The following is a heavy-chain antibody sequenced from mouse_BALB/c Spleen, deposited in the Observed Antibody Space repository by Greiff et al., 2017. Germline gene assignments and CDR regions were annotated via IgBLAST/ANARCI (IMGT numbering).Heavy chain of an antibody. CDR1: GYAFSSSW. CDR3: ARPIYYYYDCYAMDY. V-gene: IGHV1-82*01. Sequence: VQGVESGPELVKPGASVKISCKASGYAFSSSWMTWVKQRPGQGLEWIGLIYPGDGDTNYNGKIKGKATLTADKSSSTSYMQLSSLTSVDSAVYFCARPIYYYYDCYAMDYWGQGTSVTVSS. J-gene: IGHJ4*01. CDR2: IYPGDGDT. D-gene: IGHD2-4*01.